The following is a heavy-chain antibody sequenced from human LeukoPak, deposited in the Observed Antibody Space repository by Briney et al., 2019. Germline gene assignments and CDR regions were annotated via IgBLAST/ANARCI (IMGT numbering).Heavy chain of an antibody. D-gene: IGHD3-22*01. CDR3: ARALAHYDSSGYFDY. J-gene: IGHJ4*02. Sequence: WGSLRLSCAASGFTFSSYWMSWVRQAPGKGLEWVANIKQDGSEKYYVDSVKGRFTISRDNAKNSLYLQMNSLRAEDTAVYYCARALAHYDSSGYFDYWGQGTLVTVSS. V-gene: IGHV3-7*01. CDR1: GFTFSSYW. CDR2: IKQDGSEK.